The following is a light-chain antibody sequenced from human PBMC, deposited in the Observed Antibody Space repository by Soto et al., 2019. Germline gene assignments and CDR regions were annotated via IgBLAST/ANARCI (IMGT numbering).Light chain of an antibody. CDR2: AAS. CDR1: QTISNY. J-gene: IGKJ4*01. CDR3: QQSYTTPLT. Sequence: DIQMTQSPSSLSASVGDRVTITCRASQTISNYLNWYQQKPGRAPNLLIYAASSLQSWVPSRFSGSGSGTDFTLTIGSLQPEDFATYYCQQSYTTPLTFGGGTKVEI. V-gene: IGKV1-39*01.